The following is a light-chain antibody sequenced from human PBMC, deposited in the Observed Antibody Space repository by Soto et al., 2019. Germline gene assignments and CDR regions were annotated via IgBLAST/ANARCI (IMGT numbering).Light chain of an antibody. Sequence: GVSNRFSGSKSGNSASLTISGLQAEDGADYYCNSMTTSSTSRFVFGTGTKLTVL. J-gene: IGLJ1*01. CDR3: NSMTTSSTSRFV. V-gene: IGLV2-14*01.